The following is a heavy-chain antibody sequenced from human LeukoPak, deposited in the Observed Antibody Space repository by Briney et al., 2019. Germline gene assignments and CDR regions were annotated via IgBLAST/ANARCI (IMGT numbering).Heavy chain of an antibody. CDR1: GFTFSTNS. CDR3: AKDLTTVATPYCYYYMDV. V-gene: IGHV3-21*01. Sequence: PGGSLRLSCAASGFTFSTNSMNWVRQAPGKGLEWVSSIGISSSHTFYADSVKGRFTISRGNAENSVYLQMNSLRAEDTAVYYCAKDLTTVATPYCYYYMDVWGKGTTVTVSS. D-gene: IGHD4-23*01. CDR2: IGISSSHT. J-gene: IGHJ6*03.